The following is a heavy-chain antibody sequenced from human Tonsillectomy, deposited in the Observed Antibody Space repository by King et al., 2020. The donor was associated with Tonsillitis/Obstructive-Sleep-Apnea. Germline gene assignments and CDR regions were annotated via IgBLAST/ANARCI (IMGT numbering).Heavy chain of an antibody. D-gene: IGHD3-22*01. CDR2: ISGSGGST. V-gene: IGHV3-23*04. Sequence: VQLVESGGGLVQPGGSLRLSCAASGFTFSSYAMSWVRQAPGKGLEWVSVISGSGGSTYYADSVKGRFTISRDNSKNTLYLQMSSLRAEDTAVYYCAKAGLPRTTMTSEFGYWGQGTLVTVSS. J-gene: IGHJ4*02. CDR1: GFTFSSYA. CDR3: AKAGLPRTTMTSEFGY.